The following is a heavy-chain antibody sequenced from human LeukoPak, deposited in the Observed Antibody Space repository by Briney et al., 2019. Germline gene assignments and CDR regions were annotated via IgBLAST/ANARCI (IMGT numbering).Heavy chain of an antibody. V-gene: IGHV3-66*01. CDR1: GFTVSTNY. CDR2: IYSRGSA. J-gene: IGHJ3*02. D-gene: IGHD1-14*01. CDR3: ARGGPEDAFDI. Sequence: GGSLRLSCAASGFTVSTNYMSWVRQAPGKGLEWVSVIYSRGSACYAASVKGRFTISRDNSKNTLYLQMNSLRDEDPALYYCARGGPEDAFDIWSQGTMVIVSS.